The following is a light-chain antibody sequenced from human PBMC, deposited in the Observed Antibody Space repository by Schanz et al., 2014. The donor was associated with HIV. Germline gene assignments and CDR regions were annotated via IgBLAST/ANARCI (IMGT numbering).Light chain of an antibody. J-gene: IGLJ3*02. V-gene: IGLV2-8*01. CDR1: NSDVGGYNY. Sequence: QSALTQPPSASGSPGQSVTISCTGTNSDVGGYNYVSWYQQHPGKAPKLIIYEVTKRPSGVPDRFSGSKSGNTASLTVSGLQAEDEADYYCSSYTSSSTWVFGGGTKLTVL. CDR2: EVT. CDR3: SSYTSSSTWV.